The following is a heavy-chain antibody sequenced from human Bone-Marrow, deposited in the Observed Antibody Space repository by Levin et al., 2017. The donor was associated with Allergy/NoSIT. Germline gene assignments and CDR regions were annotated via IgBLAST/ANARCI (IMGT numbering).Heavy chain of an antibody. V-gene: IGHV3-53*01. CDR3: ARVGALALERRTPFDD. D-gene: IGHD1-1*01. Sequence: GGSLRLSCTASGVTVGNNYMNWFRQAPGKGLEWVSLIYSVGNTYYADSVKGRFTISRDNSKNTLYLQMNSLRLEDTAVYYCARVGALALERRTPFDDWGQGTLVTVSS. CDR2: IYSVGNT. CDR1: GVTVGNNY. J-gene: IGHJ4*02.